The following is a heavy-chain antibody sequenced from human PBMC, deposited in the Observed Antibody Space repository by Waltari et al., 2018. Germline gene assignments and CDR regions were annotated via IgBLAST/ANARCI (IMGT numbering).Heavy chain of an antibody. CDR1: GFTFSSYW. CDR2: KKPDGSER. J-gene: IGHJ4*02. V-gene: IGHV3-7*01. CDR3: ARAGTGDY. Sequence: EVQLVESGGGLVQPGGSLRLSCAAYGFTFSSYWMSWVRQAPGKGLEWVANKKPDGSERYNVDSVKSRFTIARDNAKNSLYLQMNSLSAEDTAVYYCARAGTGDYWGQGTLVTVSS. D-gene: IGHD2-8*02.